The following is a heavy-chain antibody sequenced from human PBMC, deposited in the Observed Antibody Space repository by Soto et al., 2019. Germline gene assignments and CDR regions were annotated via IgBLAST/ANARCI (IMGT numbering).Heavy chain of an antibody. V-gene: IGHV3-33*01. CDR2: IWYDGSNK. D-gene: IGHD3-16*01. CDR1: GFTFSSNG. Sequence: QVQLEQSGGGVVQPGRSLRLSCAASGFTFSSNGMHWVRQAPGKGLEWVAVIWYDGSNKYYADSVEGRFTISTDNSKNTLYLQMNSLRAEYTAVYYCARWGNNKKLDYWGQGTLVTVSS. CDR3: ARWGNNKKLDY. J-gene: IGHJ4*02.